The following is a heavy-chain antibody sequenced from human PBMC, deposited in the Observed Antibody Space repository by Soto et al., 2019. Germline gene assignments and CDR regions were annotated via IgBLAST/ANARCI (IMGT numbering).Heavy chain of an antibody. J-gene: IGHJ4*02. V-gene: IGHV3-30-3*01. CDR1: GFTFSSYA. CDR2: ISDDGSNK. D-gene: IGHD3-9*01. Sequence: QVQLVDSGGGVVQPGRSLRLSCAASGFTFSSYAMHWVRQAPGKGLEWVAVISDDGSNKYYADSVKGRFTISRENSKNQLYLQMNSLRGEDTAVYYCAGGPVRYYDILTGWAASRLGEIDYWGQGTLVTVSS. CDR3: AGGPVRYYDILTGWAASRLGEIDY.